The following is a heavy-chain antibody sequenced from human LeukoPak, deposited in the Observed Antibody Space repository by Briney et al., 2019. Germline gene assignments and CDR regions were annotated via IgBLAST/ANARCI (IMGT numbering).Heavy chain of an antibody. CDR2: IKQDGSEK. CDR3: ARSPYCSSTSCPRVYYYGMDV. D-gene: IGHD2-2*01. V-gene: IGHV3-7*03. Sequence: PGGSLRLSCAASGFTFSSYWMSWVRQAPGKGLEWVANIKQDGSEKYYVDSVKGRLTISRDNAKNSLYLQMNSLRAEDTAVYYCARSPYCSSTSCPRVYYYGMDVWGKGTTVTVSS. J-gene: IGHJ6*04. CDR1: GFTFSSYW.